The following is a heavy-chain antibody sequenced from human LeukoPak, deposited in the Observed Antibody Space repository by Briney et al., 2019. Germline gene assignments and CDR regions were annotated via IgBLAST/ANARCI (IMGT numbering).Heavy chain of an antibody. CDR3: ARRIAAADRGFDN. D-gene: IGHD6-13*01. Sequence: SQTLSLTCAISGDSVSSNSATWNWIRQSPSRGLEWLGRTYYRSKWYNDYAVSVKSRITINPDASKNQFSLQLNSVTPEDTALYYCARRIAAADRGFDNWGQGTLVTVSS. CDR1: GDSVSSNSAT. V-gene: IGHV6-1*01. J-gene: IGHJ4*02. CDR2: TYYRSKWYN.